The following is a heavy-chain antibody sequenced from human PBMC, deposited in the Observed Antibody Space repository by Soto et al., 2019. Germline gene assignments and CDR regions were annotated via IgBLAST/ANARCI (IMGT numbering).Heavy chain of an antibody. J-gene: IGHJ3*02. V-gene: IGHV1-18*01. CDR1: GYTFTSYG. CDR3: ARDYYYDSSGDAFDI. D-gene: IGHD3-22*01. Sequence: GASVKVSCKASGYTFTSYGISWVRQAPGQGLEWMGWISAYNGNTNYAQKLQGRVTMTTDTSTSTAYMELRSLRSDDTAVYYCARDYYYDSSGDAFDIWGQGTMVTVS. CDR2: ISAYNGNT.